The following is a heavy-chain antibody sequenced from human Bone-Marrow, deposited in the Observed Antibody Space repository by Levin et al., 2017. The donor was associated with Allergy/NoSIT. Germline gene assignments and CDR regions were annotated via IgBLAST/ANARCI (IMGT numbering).Heavy chain of an antibody. CDR3: ATVHPSRSGLVNDYFDP. CDR2: IVPTLNIR. CDR1: GGAFNTLM. J-gene: IGHJ5*02. D-gene: IGHD1-1*01. Sequence: KISCKASGGAFNTLMISWVRQAPGHALEWMGRIVPTLNIRNYSQKFQERITLSADTSTSSAYMEVSSLRSEDTALYYCATVHPSRSGLVNDYFDPWGQGTLVTVAS. V-gene: IGHV1-69*02.